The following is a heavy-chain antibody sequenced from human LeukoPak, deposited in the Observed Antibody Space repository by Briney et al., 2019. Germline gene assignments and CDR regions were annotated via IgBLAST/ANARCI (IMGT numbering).Heavy chain of an antibody. CDR3: ARGDVYGDYSAMFGY. D-gene: IGHD4-17*01. CDR1: GGSISSSSYY. J-gene: IGHJ4*02. CDR2: IYYSGST. Sequence: PSETLSLTCTVSGGSISSSSYYWGWIRQPPGKGLEWIGNIYYSGSTYYNPPLKSRVTISVDTSKNQFSLKLSSVTAADTAVYYCARGDVYGDYSAMFGYWGQGTLVTVSS. V-gene: IGHV4-39*07.